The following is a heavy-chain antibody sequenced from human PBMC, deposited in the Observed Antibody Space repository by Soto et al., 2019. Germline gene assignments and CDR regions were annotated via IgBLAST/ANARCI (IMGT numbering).Heavy chain of an antibody. J-gene: IGHJ4*02. CDR2: ISYDGIYK. D-gene: IGHD3-16*01. Sequence: GGSLRLSCVASGFTFSNYGIHWVRQAPGKGLEWVAVISYDGIYKYYADSVKGRFTISRDNSKNTLYLQMNSLRVEDTAIYYCARTWIRFGPNDYWGQGAPVTVSS. CDR3: ARTWIRFGPNDY. V-gene: IGHV3-30*03. CDR1: GFTFSNYG.